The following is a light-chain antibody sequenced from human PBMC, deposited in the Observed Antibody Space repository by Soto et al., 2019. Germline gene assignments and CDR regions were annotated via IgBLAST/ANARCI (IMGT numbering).Light chain of an antibody. CDR2: GAS. CDR1: QSVDSK. Sequence: EIVMTQSPATLSVSPGERATLSCRASQSVDSKLAWYQQKPGQGPRLLIYGASSSATGIPARFSGSGSGTELTLTISSLQSEDFAVYYCQHYSTWLWTFGQGTKVEIK. CDR3: QHYSTWLWT. V-gene: IGKV3-15*01. J-gene: IGKJ1*01.